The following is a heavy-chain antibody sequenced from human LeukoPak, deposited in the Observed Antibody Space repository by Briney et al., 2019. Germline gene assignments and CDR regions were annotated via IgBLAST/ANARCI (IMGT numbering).Heavy chain of an antibody. CDR3: ASGPYSSTWSYYMDV. D-gene: IGHD6-13*01. J-gene: IGHJ6*03. V-gene: IGHV1-69*06. Sequence: GASVKVSCKTSGGTLNNYAISWVRQAPGQGLEWVGGIIPLFHTVNIGQKFQGRVTFTADKSTNTAYMELNSLRSDDTALYYCASGPYSSTWSYYMDVWGKGTTVTVSS. CDR2: IIPLFHTV. CDR1: GGTLNNYA.